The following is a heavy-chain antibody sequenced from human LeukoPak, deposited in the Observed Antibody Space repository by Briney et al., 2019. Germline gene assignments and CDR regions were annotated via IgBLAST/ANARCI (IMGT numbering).Heavy chain of an antibody. CDR3: ARGRGDYVWGSYLGY. CDR1: GFTFSDSY. D-gene: IGHD3-16*01. Sequence: GGSLRLSCAASGFTFSDSYMSWVRQAPGKGLEWVSVIYSGGSTYYADSVKGRFTISRDNSKNTLYLQMNSLRAEDTAVYYCARGRGDYVWGSYLGYWGQGTLVTVSS. CDR2: IYSGGST. J-gene: IGHJ4*02. V-gene: IGHV3-53*01.